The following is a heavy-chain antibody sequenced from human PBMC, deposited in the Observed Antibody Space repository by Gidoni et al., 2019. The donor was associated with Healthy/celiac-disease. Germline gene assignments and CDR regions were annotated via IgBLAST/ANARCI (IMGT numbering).Heavy chain of an antibody. V-gene: IGHV3-33*01. CDR3: ARDFATVPDY. Sequence: QVQLVESGGGVVQPGRSLRLPCAASGFTFSSYGMHRVRQAPGKGLEWVAVIWYDGSNKYYAYSVKGRFTISRDNSKNTLYLQMNSLRAEDTAVYYCARDFATVPDYWGQGTLVTVSS. J-gene: IGHJ4*02. D-gene: IGHD4-17*01. CDR2: IWYDGSNK. CDR1: GFTFSSYG.